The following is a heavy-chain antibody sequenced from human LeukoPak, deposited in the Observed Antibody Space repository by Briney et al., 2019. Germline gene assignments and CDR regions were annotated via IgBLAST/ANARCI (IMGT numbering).Heavy chain of an antibody. D-gene: IGHD4-17*01. J-gene: IGHJ4*02. V-gene: IGHV3-7*01. CDR3: ARALRTVWGYYFDY. CDR2: IKQDGSEK. CDR1: GFTFGSYG. Sequence: GGSLRLSCAASGFTFGSYGMHWVRQAPGKGLEWVANIKQDGSEKYYVDSVKGRFTISRDNAKNSLYLLMNSLRAEDTAVYYCARALRTVWGYYFDYWGQGTLVTVSS.